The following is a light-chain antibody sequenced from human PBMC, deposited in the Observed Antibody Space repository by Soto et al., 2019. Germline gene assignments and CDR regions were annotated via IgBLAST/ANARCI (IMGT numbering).Light chain of an antibody. V-gene: IGKV1-5*01. CDR3: QSYNTARPT. CDR2: DAS. Sequence: DIEMTQSPSTLSASVGDRVTITCRASQSISMWLAWYQQKPGKAPKFLIYDASTLESGVPSRFSGSGSGTEFTLTISSLQPDDFATYYCQSYNTARPTFGQGTRLENK. CDR1: QSISMW. J-gene: IGKJ5*01.